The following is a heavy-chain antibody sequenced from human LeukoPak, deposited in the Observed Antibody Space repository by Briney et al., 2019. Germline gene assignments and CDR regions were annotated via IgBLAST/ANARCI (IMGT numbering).Heavy chain of an antibody. CDR1: GGSISSSGYY. V-gene: IGHV4-39*01. J-gene: IGHJ4*02. Sequence: SETLSLTCTVSGGSISSSGYYWGWIRQPPGKGLNWIGSIYYSGSTYYNPSLNSRVTISADTSKNQFSLKLSSVTAADTAVYYLARRFYSSSWYGPWYFDYWGQGTLVTVSS. D-gene: IGHD6-13*01. CDR2: IYYSGST. CDR3: ARRFYSSSWYGPWYFDY.